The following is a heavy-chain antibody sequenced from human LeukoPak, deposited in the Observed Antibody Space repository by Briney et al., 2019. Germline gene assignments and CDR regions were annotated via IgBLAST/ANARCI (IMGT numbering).Heavy chain of an antibody. Sequence: SETLSLTCAVYGGSFSGYYWSWIRQPPGRGLEWIGEINHSGSTNYNPSLKSRVTISVDTSKNQFSLKLSSVTAADTAVYYCARVTRGLWFGEFYCDYWGQGTLVTVSS. J-gene: IGHJ4*02. CDR2: INHSGST. CDR1: GGSFSGYY. V-gene: IGHV4-34*01. CDR3: ARVTRGLWFGEFYCDY. D-gene: IGHD3-10*01.